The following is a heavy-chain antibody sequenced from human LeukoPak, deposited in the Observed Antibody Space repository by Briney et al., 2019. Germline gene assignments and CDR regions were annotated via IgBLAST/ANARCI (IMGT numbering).Heavy chain of an antibody. V-gene: IGHV5-10-1*01. J-gene: IGHJ4*02. D-gene: IGHD6-13*01. CDR3: ATMAAADNSFDY. Sequence: GESLKISCKGSGYSFTSYWIGWVRQLPGKGLEWMGRIDPSDSYTNYSPSFQGHVTISADKSISTAYLQWSSLKASDTAMYYCATMAAADNSFDYWGQGTLVTVSS. CDR2: IDPSDSYT. CDR1: GYSFTSYW.